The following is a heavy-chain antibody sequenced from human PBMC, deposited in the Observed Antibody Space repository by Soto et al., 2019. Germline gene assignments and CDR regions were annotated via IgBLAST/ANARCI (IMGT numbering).Heavy chain of an antibody. CDR1: GGSISSGGYY. J-gene: IGHJ6*02. CDR2: IYYSGST. V-gene: IGHV4-31*03. Sequence: PSETLSLTCTVSGGSISSGGYYWSWIRHHPGKGLEWIGYIYYSGSTYYNPSLKSRVTISVDTSKNQFSLKLSSVTAADTAVYYCARDKIPGLLDYYYGMDVWGQGTTVTV. CDR3: ARDKIPGLLDYYYGMDV. D-gene: IGHD1-26*01.